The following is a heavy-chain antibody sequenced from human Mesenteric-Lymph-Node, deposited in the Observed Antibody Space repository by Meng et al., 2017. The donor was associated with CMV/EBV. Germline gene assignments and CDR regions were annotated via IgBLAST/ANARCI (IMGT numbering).Heavy chain of an antibody. Sequence: AETLSPTGTVSGGSISRGGYYWGWSRQPPEKGLEWIGSLYYSGSTYYNPSLKSRVTMSVDTSKNRFSLKLSSVTAADTAVYYCARHGPFSSYYGLDVWGQGTTVTVSS. CDR3: ARHGPFSSYYGLDV. V-gene: IGHV4-39*01. CDR1: GGSISRGGYY. J-gene: IGHJ6*02. D-gene: IGHD6-13*01. CDR2: LYYSGST.